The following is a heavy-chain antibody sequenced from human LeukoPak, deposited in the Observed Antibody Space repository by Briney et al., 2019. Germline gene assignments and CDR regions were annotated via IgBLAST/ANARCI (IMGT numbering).Heavy chain of an antibody. Sequence: GGSLRLSCAASGFTVSSNYMSWVRQAAGKGLEWVSVIYSGGSTYYADSVKGRFTISRDNSKNTLYLQMNNLRAEDTAVYYCARDLRFSYGMDVWGQGTTVTVSS. J-gene: IGHJ6*02. V-gene: IGHV3-53*01. D-gene: IGHD3-3*01. CDR1: GFTVSSNY. CDR3: ARDLRFSYGMDV. CDR2: IYSGGST.